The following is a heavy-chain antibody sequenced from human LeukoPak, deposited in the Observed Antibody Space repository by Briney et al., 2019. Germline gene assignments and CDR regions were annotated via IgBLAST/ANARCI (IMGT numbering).Heavy chain of an antibody. CDR2: IYTSGST. Sequence: SETLSLTCTVSGGSISSYYWSWIRQPAGKGLEWIGRIYTSGSTNYNPSLKSRVTMSVDTSKNQFSLKLSSVTAADTAVYYCARDTLRYFDWLLYPDAFDIWGQGTMVTVSS. J-gene: IGHJ3*02. CDR1: GGSISSYY. D-gene: IGHD3-9*01. CDR3: ARDTLRYFDWLLYPDAFDI. V-gene: IGHV4-4*07.